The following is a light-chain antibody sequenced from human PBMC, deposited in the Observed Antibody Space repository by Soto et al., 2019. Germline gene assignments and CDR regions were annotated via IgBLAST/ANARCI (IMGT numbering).Light chain of an antibody. J-gene: IGKJ1*01. CDR1: QSISSW. CDR3: QQYNSYWT. Sequence: IQMNQSPSALSASVGDRVTITCRASQSISSWLAWYQQKPGKAPKLLIYDASSLESGVPSRFSGSGSGTEFTLTISSLQPDDFATYYCQQYNSYWTFGQGTKV. V-gene: IGKV1-5*01. CDR2: DAS.